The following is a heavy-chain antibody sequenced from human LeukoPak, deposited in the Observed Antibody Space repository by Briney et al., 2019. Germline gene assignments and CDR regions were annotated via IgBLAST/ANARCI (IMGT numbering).Heavy chain of an antibody. CDR3: ARVLGRPSLYYGMDV. D-gene: IGHD3-16*01. Sequence: ASVKVSCKASGYTFTSCDIHWVRQATGQGLEWMGWMNPDGGSTGYAQKFQGRVTMTRDTSIGTAYMELSSLRSEDTAVYYCARVLGRPSLYYGMDVWGQGTTVTVPS. CDR2: MNPDGGST. CDR1: GYTFTSCD. J-gene: IGHJ6*02. V-gene: IGHV1-8*01.